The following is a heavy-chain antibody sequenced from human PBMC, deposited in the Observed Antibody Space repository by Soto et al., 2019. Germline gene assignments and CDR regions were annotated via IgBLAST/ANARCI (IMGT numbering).Heavy chain of an antibody. J-gene: IGHJ6*02. V-gene: IGHV1-69*06. D-gene: IGHD2-2*01. CDR1: GGTFSSYA. Sequence: QVQLVQSGAEVKKPGSSVKVSCKASGGTFSSYAISWVRQAPGQGLEWMGGIIPIFGTANYAQKFQGRVTITADKSTSTAYMELSSLRSEDTAVYYCARGEDIVVVPAAPYYYYGMDVWGQGSTVTFSS. CDR2: IIPIFGTA. CDR3: ARGEDIVVVPAAPYYYYGMDV.